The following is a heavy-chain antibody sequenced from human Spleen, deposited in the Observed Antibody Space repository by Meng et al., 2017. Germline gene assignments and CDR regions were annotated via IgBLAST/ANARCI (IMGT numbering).Heavy chain of an antibody. V-gene: IGHV7-4-1*02. CDR3: VRDIILVPAAVYSWFDY. J-gene: IGHJ4*02. CDR2: INANSGNP. D-gene: IGHD2-2*01. Sequence: QVQLVHSGAELKKPGASVKVSCKASGYTFTRYAIHWVRQAPGQALEWMGWINANSGNPTYAQDFKGRFVFSLDTSVSTTYLQISTLKTEDTAVYYCVRDIILVPAAVYSWFDYWGQGTLVTVSS. CDR1: GYTFTRYA.